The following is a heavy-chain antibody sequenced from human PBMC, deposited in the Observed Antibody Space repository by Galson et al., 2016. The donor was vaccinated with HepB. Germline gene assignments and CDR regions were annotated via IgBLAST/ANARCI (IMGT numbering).Heavy chain of an antibody. CDR1: GFTFSSHA. Sequence: SLRLSCAASGFTFSSHAMNWVRQAPGKGLEWVAVISYHGSNKYYVDSVKGRFTISRDNSKNTLYLQMNSLRVEDTAMYYCARDGYYYGSGSYGAATYWGQGTPVTVSS. V-gene: IGHV3-30*04. J-gene: IGHJ4*02. CDR3: ARDGYYYGSGSYGAATY. CDR2: ISYHGSNK. D-gene: IGHD3-10*01.